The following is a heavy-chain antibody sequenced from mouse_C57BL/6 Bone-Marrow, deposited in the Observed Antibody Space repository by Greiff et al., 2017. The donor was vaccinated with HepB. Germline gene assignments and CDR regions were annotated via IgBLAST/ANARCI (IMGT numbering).Heavy chain of an antibody. Sequence: LVESGAELVKPGASVKMSCKASGYTFTSYWITWVKQRPGQGLEWIGDIYPGSGSTNYNEKFKSKATLTVDTSSSTAYMQLSSLTSEDSAVYYCARGGSLLLRFWGQGTTLTVSS. J-gene: IGHJ2*01. CDR1: GYTFTSYW. D-gene: IGHD1-1*01. CDR2: IYPGSGST. CDR3: ARGGSLLLRF. V-gene: IGHV1-55*01.